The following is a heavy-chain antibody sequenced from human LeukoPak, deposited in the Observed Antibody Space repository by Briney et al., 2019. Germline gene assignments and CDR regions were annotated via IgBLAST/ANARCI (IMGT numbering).Heavy chain of an antibody. CDR1: GFTFSSYA. CDR2: ISGSGGST. CDR3: ARDQRPKKNRMILRFLEWLLGTVDY. V-gene: IGHV3-23*01. J-gene: IGHJ4*02. Sequence: QPGGSLRLSCAASGFTFSSYAMSWVRQAPGKGLEWVSAISGSGGSTYYADSVKGRFTISRDNSKNTLYLQMNSLRAEDTAVYYCARDQRPKKNRMILRFLEWLLGTVDYWGQGTLVTVSS. D-gene: IGHD3-3*01.